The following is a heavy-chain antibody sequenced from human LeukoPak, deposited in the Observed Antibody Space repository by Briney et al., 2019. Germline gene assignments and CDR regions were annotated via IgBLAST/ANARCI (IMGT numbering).Heavy chain of an antibody. V-gene: IGHV1-2*02. Sequence: ASVKVSCKASGYTFTGYYMHWVRQAPGQGLEWMGWINPSSGGTNYAQKFQGRVTMTRDTSISTAYMELSRLRSDDTAVYYCARDCRIAARSGHWFDPWGQGTLVTVSS. CDR2: INPSSGGT. CDR3: ARDCRIAARSGHWFDP. D-gene: IGHD6-6*01. CDR1: GYTFTGYY. J-gene: IGHJ5*02.